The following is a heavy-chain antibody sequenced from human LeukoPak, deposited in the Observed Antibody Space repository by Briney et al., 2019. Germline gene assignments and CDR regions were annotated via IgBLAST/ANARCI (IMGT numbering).Heavy chain of an antibody. CDR2: ISWNSGNI. V-gene: IGHV3-9*01. CDR1: GFTFSSFA. D-gene: IGHD2-2*01. Sequence: GGSLRLSCAASGFTFSSFAMNWVRQAPGKGLEWVSGISWNSGNIDYAASVKGRFTISRDNAKNSLYLQIKSLRAEDTALYYCAKDTRRYMPAAFDIWGQGTMVTVSS. CDR3: AKDTRRYMPAAFDI. J-gene: IGHJ3*02.